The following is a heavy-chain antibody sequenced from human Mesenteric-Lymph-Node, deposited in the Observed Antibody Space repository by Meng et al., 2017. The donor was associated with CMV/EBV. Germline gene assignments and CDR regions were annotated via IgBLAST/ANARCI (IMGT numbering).Heavy chain of an antibody. CDR1: GYSISSGYY. CDR3: ASHPRDGHPAY. D-gene: IGHD5-24*01. Sequence: GSLRLSCSVSGYSISSGYYWGWIRQPPGRGLAWIGNVYQSGRTYYNPSLKGRVTISVDTSKNQFSLKLSSVTAADTAVYYCASHPRDGHPAYWGQGTLVTVSS. V-gene: IGHV4-38-2*02. J-gene: IGHJ4*02. CDR2: VYQSGRT.